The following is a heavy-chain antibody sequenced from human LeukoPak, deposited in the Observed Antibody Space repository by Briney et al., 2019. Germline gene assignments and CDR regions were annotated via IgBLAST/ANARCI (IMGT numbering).Heavy chain of an antibody. Sequence: GGSLRLSCAASGFTFSSYGMHWVRQAPGKGLEWVAFIRYDGSNKYYADSVKGRFTISRDNSKNTLYPQMNSLRAEDTAVYYCATERTKLVGATNYWGQGTLVTVSS. CDR2: IRYDGSNK. CDR1: GFTFSSYG. V-gene: IGHV3-30*02. D-gene: IGHD1-26*01. J-gene: IGHJ4*02. CDR3: ATERTKLVGATNY.